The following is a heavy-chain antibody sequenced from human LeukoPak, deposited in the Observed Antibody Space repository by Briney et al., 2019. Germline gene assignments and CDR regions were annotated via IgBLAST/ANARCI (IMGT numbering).Heavy chain of an antibody. J-gene: IGHJ3*02. CDR2: IYYSGST. V-gene: IGHV4-59*08. CDR3: ARHFWVGGLHCGGDCDPPHAFDI. CDR1: GGSISSYY. Sequence: PSETLSLTCTVSGGSISSYYWSWIRQPPGKGLEWIGYIYYSGSTNYNPSLKSRVTISVDTSKNQFSLKLSSVTAADTAVYYCARHFWVGGLHCGGDCDPPHAFDIWGQGTMVTVSS. D-gene: IGHD2-21*02.